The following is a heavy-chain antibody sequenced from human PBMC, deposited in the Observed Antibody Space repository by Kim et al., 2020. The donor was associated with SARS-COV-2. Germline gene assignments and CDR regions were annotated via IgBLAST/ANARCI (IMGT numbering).Heavy chain of an antibody. Sequence: YAQKFQGRVTMTRNTSITTAYMELSSLRSEDTAVYYCARRIAAAGTPIGYWGQGTLVTVSS. J-gene: IGHJ4*02. V-gene: IGHV1-8*01. CDR3: ARRIAAAGTPIGY. D-gene: IGHD6-13*01.